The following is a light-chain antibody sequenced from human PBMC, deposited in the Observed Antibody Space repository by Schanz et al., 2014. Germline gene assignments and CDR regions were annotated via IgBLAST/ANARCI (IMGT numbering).Light chain of an antibody. CDR1: QSLLHSDGYNY. CDR3: MQTLQTKWT. J-gene: IGKJ1*01. Sequence: DILMTQSPLSLPVTPGEPASISCRSSQSLLHSDGYNYLDWYLQKPGQSPQLVIYSTSNRAPGVPDRFSGSGSGTDFTLKISRVEAEDVGVYYCMQTLQTKWTFGQGTKVEIK. V-gene: IGKV2-28*01. CDR2: STS.